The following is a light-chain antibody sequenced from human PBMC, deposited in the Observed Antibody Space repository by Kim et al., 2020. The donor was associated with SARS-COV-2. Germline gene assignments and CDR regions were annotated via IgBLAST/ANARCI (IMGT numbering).Light chain of an antibody. Sequence: SPEERAPLSCRANQSVNSSYLAWYQQKPGQAPRLLIYGTSSRATGIPDRFSGSGSGTDFILTISRLEPEDSAVYYCQQYGSSMYTFGQGTKLEI. CDR2: GTS. V-gene: IGKV3-20*01. J-gene: IGKJ2*01. CDR3: QQYGSSMYT. CDR1: QSVNSSY.